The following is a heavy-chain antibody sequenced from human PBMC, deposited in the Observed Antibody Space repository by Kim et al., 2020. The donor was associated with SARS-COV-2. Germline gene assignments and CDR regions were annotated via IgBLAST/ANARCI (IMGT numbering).Heavy chain of an antibody. V-gene: IGHV3-30*07. CDR3: ARDRYCGGDCYYFDY. Sequence: DSVQGRFTITRDRSKDTMYLQMKRLRAGVTAVYYCARDRYCGGDCYYFDYWGQGTLVTVSS. J-gene: IGHJ4*02. D-gene: IGHD2-21*01.